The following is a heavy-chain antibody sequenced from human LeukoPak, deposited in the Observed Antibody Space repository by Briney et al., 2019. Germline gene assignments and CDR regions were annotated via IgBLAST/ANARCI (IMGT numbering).Heavy chain of an antibody. Sequence: SETLSLTCTVSGGSISSYYWTWIRQPPGKGLEWIGYIYYSGSTKYNPSLKSRVTMSVGTSKNRFSLKLSSVTAADTAVYYCARHRGYCSSTSCSYNWFDPWGQGTLVTVSS. D-gene: IGHD2-2*03. CDR2: IYYSGST. CDR1: GGSISSYY. J-gene: IGHJ5*02. CDR3: ARHRGYCSSTSCSYNWFDP. V-gene: IGHV4-59*08.